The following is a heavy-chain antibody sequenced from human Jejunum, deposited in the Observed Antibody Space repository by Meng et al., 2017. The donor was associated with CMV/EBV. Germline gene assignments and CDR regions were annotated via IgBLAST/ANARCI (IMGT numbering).Heavy chain of an antibody. CDR2: IYIGSST. J-gene: IGHJ5*02. CDR1: FPVSTVY. V-gene: IGHV3-53*01. Sequence: FPVSTVYLSWVRQAPGKGLEWVSSIYIGSSTDYADSVQGRFTISRDNPKNTLILQMNSLRAEDTAVYYCAKERTYTGARPNWFETWGQGTLVTVSS. CDR3: AKERTYTGARPNWFET. D-gene: IGHD6-6*01.